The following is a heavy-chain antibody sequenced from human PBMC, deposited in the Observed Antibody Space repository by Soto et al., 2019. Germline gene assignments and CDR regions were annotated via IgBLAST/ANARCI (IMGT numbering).Heavy chain of an antibody. V-gene: IGHV3-30*04. J-gene: IGHJ4*02. D-gene: IGHD6-13*01. Sequence: QVQLVESGVGVVQPGRSLRLSCAASGFTFSSYAIHWVREAPGKGLEWVTVTSYDGSNKYYADSVRGRFTISRDNSKNTLYLQMNSLRAEDTAVYYCARDRSIAAADPFEYWGQGTLVTVSS. CDR3: ARDRSIAAADPFEY. CDR2: TSYDGSNK. CDR1: GFTFSSYA.